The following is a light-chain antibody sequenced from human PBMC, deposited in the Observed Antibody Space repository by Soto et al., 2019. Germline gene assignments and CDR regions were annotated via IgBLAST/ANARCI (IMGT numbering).Light chain of an antibody. CDR1: QGINNF. CDR3: QKYDSVPLT. V-gene: IGKV1-27*01. Sequence: DIQMTQSPSSLSASVGDRVTITCRASQGINNFVAWYQQKPGEVPKLLIYAASTLQSGVPSRFSGSGFGTAFVLTISSLEPEDVATYYCQKYDSVPLTFGGGTRVEIK. J-gene: IGKJ4*01. CDR2: AAS.